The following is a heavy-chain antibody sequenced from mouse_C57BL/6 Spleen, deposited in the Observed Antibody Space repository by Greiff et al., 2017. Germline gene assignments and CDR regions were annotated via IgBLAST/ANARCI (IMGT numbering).Heavy chain of an antibody. J-gene: IGHJ4*01. CDR3: ARFTDYGSSYAMDY. CDR2: IYPGDGDT. Sequence: VQLQESGAELVKPGASVKISCKASGYAFSSYWMNWVKQRPGKGLEWIGQIYPGDGDTNYNGKFKGKATLTADKSSSTAYMQLSSLTSEDSAVYFCARFTDYGSSYAMDYWGQGTSVTVSS. CDR1: GYAFSSYW. V-gene: IGHV1-80*01. D-gene: IGHD1-1*01.